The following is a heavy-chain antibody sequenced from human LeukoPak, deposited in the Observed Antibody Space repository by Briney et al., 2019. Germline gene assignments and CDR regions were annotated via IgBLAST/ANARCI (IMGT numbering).Heavy chain of an antibody. V-gene: IGHV4-61*02. CDR1: GGSISSGSYY. Sequence: PSQTLSLTCTVSGGSISSGSYYWSWIRQPAGKGLEWIGRIYTSGSTNYNPSLKSRVTISVDTSKNQFSLKLSSVTAADTAVYYCARAGIAARPESYYFDYWGQGTLVTVSS. CDR3: ARAGIAARPESYYFDY. D-gene: IGHD6-6*01. CDR2: IYTSGST. J-gene: IGHJ4*02.